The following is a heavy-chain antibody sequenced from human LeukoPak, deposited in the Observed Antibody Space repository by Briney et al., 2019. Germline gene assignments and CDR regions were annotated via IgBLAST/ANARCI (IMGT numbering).Heavy chain of an antibody. Sequence: ASVKVSCKASGYTFTGYYMHWVRQALGQGLEWMGWINPNSGGTNYAQKFQGRVTMTRDTSISTAYMELSRLRSDDTAVYYCARDLPTTMVRGVNSFNPWGQGTLVTVSS. CDR2: INPNSGGT. CDR3: ARDLPTTMVRGVNSFNP. J-gene: IGHJ5*02. CDR1: GYTFTGYY. V-gene: IGHV1-2*02. D-gene: IGHD3-10*01.